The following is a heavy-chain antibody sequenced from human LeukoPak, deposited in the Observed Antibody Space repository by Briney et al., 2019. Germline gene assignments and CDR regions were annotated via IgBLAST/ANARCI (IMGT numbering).Heavy chain of an antibody. CDR2: IYYSGST. Sequence: SSETLSLTCTVSGGSISSSSYYWGWIRQPPGKGLEWIGSIYYSGSTYYNPSLKSRVTISVDTSKNQFSLKLSSVTAADTAVYYCARGTSSSWYSWFDYWGQGNLVTVSS. CDR3: ARGTSSSWYSWFDY. V-gene: IGHV4-39*01. J-gene: IGHJ4*02. CDR1: GGSISSSSYY. D-gene: IGHD6-13*01.